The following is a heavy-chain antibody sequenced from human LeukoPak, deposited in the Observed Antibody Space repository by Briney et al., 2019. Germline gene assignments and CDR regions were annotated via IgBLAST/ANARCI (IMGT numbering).Heavy chain of an antibody. Sequence: PGGSLRLSCAASGFSFSSYGMHWVRQAPGKGLEWVAFIRYDGSNKYYADSVKGRFTISRDNSRNTLYLQMNSLRAGDTAVYYCTNGGSGSYYPRDYYYYMDVWGKGTTVTVSS. D-gene: IGHD3-10*01. CDR3: TNGGSGSYYPRDYYYYMDV. CDR2: IRYDGSNK. CDR1: GFSFSSYG. J-gene: IGHJ6*03. V-gene: IGHV3-30*02.